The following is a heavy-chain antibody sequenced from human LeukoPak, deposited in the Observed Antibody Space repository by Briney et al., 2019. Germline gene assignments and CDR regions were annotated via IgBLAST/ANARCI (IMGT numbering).Heavy chain of an antibody. Sequence: PGGSLRLSCAASGFTFSDYYMSWIRQAPGKGLEWVSYISSRATTTYYADSVKGRFTISRDSARNSLYLQMDSLRAEDTAVYYCARDVSKASVGTSYGMDVWGQGTTVTVSS. CDR2: ISSRATTT. V-gene: IGHV3-11*01. CDR1: GFTFSDYY. CDR3: ARDVSKASVGTSYGMDV. D-gene: IGHD6-13*01. J-gene: IGHJ6*02.